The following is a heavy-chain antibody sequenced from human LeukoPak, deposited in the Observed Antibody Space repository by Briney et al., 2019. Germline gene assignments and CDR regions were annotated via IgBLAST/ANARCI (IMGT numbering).Heavy chain of an antibody. CDR2: IYSGGST. D-gene: IGHD3-10*01. V-gene: IGHV3-66*01. Sequence: PGGSLRLSCAASGFTVSSNYMSWVRQAPGKGLEWVSVIYSGGSTYYADSVKGRFTISRDNSKNTLYLQMNSLRAEDTAVYYCARDMYYYGSGSYQYYYYYMDVWGKGTTVTISS. CDR3: ARDMYYYGSGSYQYYYYYMDV. J-gene: IGHJ6*03. CDR1: GFTVSSNY.